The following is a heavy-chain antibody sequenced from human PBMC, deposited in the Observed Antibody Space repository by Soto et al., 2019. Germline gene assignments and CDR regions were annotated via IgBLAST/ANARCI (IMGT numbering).Heavy chain of an antibody. CDR1: GFTFSSYG. D-gene: IGHD3-10*01. CDR3: AKDWRESLPGDAFDI. V-gene: IGHV3-30*18. CDR2: ITYDGSNK. Sequence: QVQLVESGGGVVQPGRSLRLSCAASGFTFSSYGMDWVRQAPGKGLEWVGVITYDGSNKFYADSVKGRFTISRENSKNMLYLQMNSLRAEDTAVYYCAKDWRESLPGDAFDIWGQGTMVTVSS. J-gene: IGHJ3*02.